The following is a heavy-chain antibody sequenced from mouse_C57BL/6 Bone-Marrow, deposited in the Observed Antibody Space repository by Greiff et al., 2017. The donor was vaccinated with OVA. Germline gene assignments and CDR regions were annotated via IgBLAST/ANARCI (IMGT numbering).Heavy chain of an antibody. Sequence: VQLQQPGAELVKPGASVKLSCKASGYTFTSYWMQWVKQRPGQGLEWIGEIDPSDSYTNYNQKFKGKATLTVDTSSSTAYMQLSSLTSEDSAVYYCAREDFYYCSSYRWFAYWGQGTLVTVSA. D-gene: IGHD1-1*01. CDR2: IDPSDSYT. V-gene: IGHV1-50*01. J-gene: IGHJ3*01. CDR3: AREDFYYCSSYRWFAY. CDR1: GYTFTSYW.